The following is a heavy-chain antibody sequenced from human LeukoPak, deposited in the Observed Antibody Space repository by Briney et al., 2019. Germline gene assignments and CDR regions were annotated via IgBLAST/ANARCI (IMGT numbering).Heavy chain of an antibody. CDR3: AELGITMIGGV. V-gene: IGHV3-43D*03. D-gene: IGHD3-10*02. CDR1: GFTFGEYG. CDR2: ITWDGGST. J-gene: IGHJ6*04. Sequence: GGSLRLSCVGSGFTFGEYGMHWVRQVPGQGLEWVSHITWDGGSTYYAGSVKGRFTISRDNAKNSLYLQMNSLRAEDTAVYYCAELGITMIGGVWGKGTTVTISS.